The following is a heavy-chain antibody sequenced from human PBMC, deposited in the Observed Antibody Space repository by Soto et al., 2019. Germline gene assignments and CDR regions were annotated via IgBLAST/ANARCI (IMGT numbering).Heavy chain of an antibody. V-gene: IGHV3-23*01. CDR2: ISGSGGST. Sequence: AGGSLRLSCAASGFTFSSYAMSWVRHAPGKGLEWVSAISGSGGSTYYADSVKGRFTISRDNSKITLYLQMNSLRAEDTAVYYCAKAIDYGDLAHFDYWGQGTLFTVSS. CDR1: GFTFSSYA. CDR3: AKAIDYGDLAHFDY. J-gene: IGHJ4*02. D-gene: IGHD4-17*01.